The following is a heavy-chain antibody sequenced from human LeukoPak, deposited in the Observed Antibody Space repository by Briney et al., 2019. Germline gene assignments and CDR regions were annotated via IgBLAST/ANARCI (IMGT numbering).Heavy chain of an antibody. CDR1: GYTFTSYG. D-gene: IGHD3-10*01. CDR3: ARPLYGSGIAHY. J-gene: IGHJ4*02. V-gene: IGHV1-18*01. CDR2: ISAYNGNT. Sequence: ASVKVPCKASGYTFTSYGISWVRQAPGQGLEWMGWISAYNGNTNYAQKLQGRVTMTTDTSTSTAYMELSSLRSEDTAVYYCARPLYGSGIAHYWGQGTLVTVSS.